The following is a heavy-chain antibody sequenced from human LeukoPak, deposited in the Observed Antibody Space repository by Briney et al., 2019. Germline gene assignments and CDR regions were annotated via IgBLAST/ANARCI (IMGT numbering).Heavy chain of an antibody. V-gene: IGHV3-23*01. CDR1: GFTFSTYT. CDR2: IGNNGGGI. CDR3: ATSYYYDSSGYYRRFDY. J-gene: IGHJ4*02. D-gene: IGHD3-22*01. Sequence: GGSLRLSCAASGFTFSTYTMYWVRHPPGKRLEWVSIIGNNGGGIHYADSVKGRFTISRDNFKNALYLQMNSLRVEDTAVYYCATSYYYDSSGYYRRFDYWGQGTLVTVSS.